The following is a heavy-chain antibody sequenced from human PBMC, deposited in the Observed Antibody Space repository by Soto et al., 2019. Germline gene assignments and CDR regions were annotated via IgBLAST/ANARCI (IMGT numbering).Heavy chain of an antibody. CDR3: ARDRGITIFGVVMLTNWFDP. CDR1: GDSVSSNSAA. CDR2: TYYRSKWYN. J-gene: IGHJ5*02. V-gene: IGHV6-1*01. Sequence: SQTLSLTCAISGDSVSSNSAAWNWIRQSPSRGLEWLGRTYYRSKWYNDYAVSVKSRITINPDTSKNQFSLQLNSVAPEDTAVYYCARDRGITIFGVVMLTNWFDPWGQGTRVTVS. D-gene: IGHD3-3*01.